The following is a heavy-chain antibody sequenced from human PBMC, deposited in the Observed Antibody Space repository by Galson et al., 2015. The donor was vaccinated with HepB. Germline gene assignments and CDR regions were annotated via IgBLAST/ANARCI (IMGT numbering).Heavy chain of an antibody. CDR1: GGSFSDYY. CDR3: AASRRDRGAYNYGYFFSGIGV. V-gene: IGHV4-34*01. D-gene: IGHD5-18*01. Sequence: SETLSLTCAVYGGSFSDYYWSWIRQPPGKGLEWIGEISHSGNTNYNPSLKSRVTISIDTSKNQFSLKLTSVTAADTAVYYCAASRRDRGAYNYGYFFSGIGVWGQGTTVTVS. CDR2: ISHSGNT. J-gene: IGHJ6*02.